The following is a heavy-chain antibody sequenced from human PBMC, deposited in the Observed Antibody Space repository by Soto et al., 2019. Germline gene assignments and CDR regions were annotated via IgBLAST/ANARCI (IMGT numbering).Heavy chain of an antibody. D-gene: IGHD5-18*01. V-gene: IGHV3-7*04. CDR3: ARELRRQAAMVVNYYCYYGMDV. CDR2: IKQDGSEK. CDR1: GFTFSSYW. Sequence: EVQLVESGGGLVQPGGSLRLSCAASGFTFSSYWMSWVRQAPGKGLEWVANIKQDGSEKYYVDSVKGRFTISRDNAKNSLYLQMNSLRAEDTAVYYCARELRRQAAMVVNYYCYYGMDVWGQGTTVTVSS. J-gene: IGHJ6*02.